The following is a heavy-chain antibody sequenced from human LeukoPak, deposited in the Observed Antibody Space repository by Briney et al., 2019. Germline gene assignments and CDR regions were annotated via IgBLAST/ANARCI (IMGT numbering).Heavy chain of an antibody. CDR1: GGTFSSYA. J-gene: IGHJ4*02. Sequence: KVSCKASGGTFSSYAISWVRQMPGKGLEWMGIIYPGDSETRYSPSFQGQVTISADKSITTMYLQWSSLKASDTAMYFCARALNYGYNSVYYDYWGQGTLVTVSS. CDR3: ARALNYGYNSVYYDY. D-gene: IGHD3-10*01. CDR2: IYPGDSET. V-gene: IGHV5-51*01.